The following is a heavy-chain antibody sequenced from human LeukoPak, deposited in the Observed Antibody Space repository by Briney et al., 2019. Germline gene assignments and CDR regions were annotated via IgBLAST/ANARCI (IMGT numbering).Heavy chain of an antibody. CDR3: AKDRPPWLTVDY. V-gene: IGHV3-7*01. CDR2: IKQDGSEK. Sequence: PGGSLRLPCAASGFTFSSYWMSWVRQAPGKGLEWVANIKQDGSEKYYVDSVKGRFTISRDNSKNTLYLQMNSLRAEDTAVYYCAKDRPPWLTVDYWGQGTLVTVSS. J-gene: IGHJ4*02. CDR1: GFTFSSYW. D-gene: IGHD4-17*01.